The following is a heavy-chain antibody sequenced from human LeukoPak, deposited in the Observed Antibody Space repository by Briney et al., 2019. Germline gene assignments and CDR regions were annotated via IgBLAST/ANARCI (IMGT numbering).Heavy chain of an antibody. D-gene: IGHD3-10*01. CDR1: GGSISSSNYY. Sequence: PSETLSLTCTVSGGSISSSNYYWGWIRQPPGKGLEWIGAIYYSGSTYYSPSLKSRVTISVDPSKNQFSLKLSSVTAADTAVYYCARGTLLWFGELFDSYLFDYWGQGTLVTVSS. CDR2: IYYSGST. CDR3: ARGTLLWFGELFDSYLFDY. J-gene: IGHJ4*02. V-gene: IGHV4-39*01.